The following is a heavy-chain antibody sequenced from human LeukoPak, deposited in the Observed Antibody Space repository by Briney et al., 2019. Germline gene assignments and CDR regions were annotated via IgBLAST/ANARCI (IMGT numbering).Heavy chain of an antibody. CDR1: GASISIGAYY. D-gene: IGHD3-10*01. Sequence: TLSLTCTVSGASISIGAYYWGGIRQHPGKGLEWIGYIFSSGTTYYNPSLKSRVTISLDTSENQFSLKLSSVTAADTAVYFCARDRTGYFFDDWGHGNLVTVSS. CDR2: IFSSGTT. J-gene: IGHJ4*01. V-gene: IGHV4-31*03. CDR3: ARDRTGYFFDD.